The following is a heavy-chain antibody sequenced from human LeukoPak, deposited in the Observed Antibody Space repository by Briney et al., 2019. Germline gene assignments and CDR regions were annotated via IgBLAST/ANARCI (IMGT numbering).Heavy chain of an antibody. CDR2: IYYSGST. D-gene: IGHD3-10*01. Sequence: PSETLSLTCAVYGGSFSGYYWSWIRQPPGKGLEWIGSIYYSGSTYYNPSLKSRVTISVDTSKNQFSLKLSSVTAADTAVYYCARPDGSGSYYGSSFDYWGQGTLVTVSS. CDR1: GGSFSGYY. J-gene: IGHJ4*02. CDR3: ARPDGSGSYYGSSFDY. V-gene: IGHV4-34*01.